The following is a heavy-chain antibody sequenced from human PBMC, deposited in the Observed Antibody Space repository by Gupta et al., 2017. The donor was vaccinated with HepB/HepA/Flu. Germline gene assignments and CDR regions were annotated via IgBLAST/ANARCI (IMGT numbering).Heavy chain of an antibody. CDR3: AREGWNDAFDI. Sequence: EVQLVESGGGRVKPGGSQRLSCAASGFTFSSSCLNWVRQAPGKGLEWVSSITNSNSYKYYADSVKGRFTISRDNAKNSLYLQMNSLRAEDTALYYCAREGWNDAFDIWGQGTMVTVSS. D-gene: IGHD1-1*01. CDR2: ITNSNSYK. J-gene: IGHJ3*02. V-gene: IGHV3-21*06. CDR1: GFTFSSSC.